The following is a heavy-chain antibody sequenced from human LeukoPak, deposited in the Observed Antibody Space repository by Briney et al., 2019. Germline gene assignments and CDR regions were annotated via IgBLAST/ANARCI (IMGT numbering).Heavy chain of an antibody. Sequence: SETLSLTCTVSGAAITDYYWSWIRQAPGKGLEFIGYIYNIEITNYNPSLTSRVTMSVDTSKNQFSLKLKSMTAADTAVYYCAKGGGSSFRGDYYYYYMDVWGKGTTVTVSS. V-gene: IGHV4-59*01. CDR3: AKGGGSSFRGDYYYYYMDV. J-gene: IGHJ6*03. CDR1: GAAITDYY. CDR2: IYNIEIT. D-gene: IGHD2-15*01.